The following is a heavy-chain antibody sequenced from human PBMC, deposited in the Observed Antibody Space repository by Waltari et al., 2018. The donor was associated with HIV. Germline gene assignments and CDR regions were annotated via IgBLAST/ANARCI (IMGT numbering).Heavy chain of an antibody. CDR3: ASRRSTGAFDI. J-gene: IGHJ3*02. V-gene: IGHV4-39*01. D-gene: IGHD1-1*01. CDR1: GGSISSSSYY. Sequence: QLQLQESGPGLVKPSETLSLACTVSGGSISSSSYYWGWIRQPPGKGLEWIGSIYYSGRTYSDPSLKSRLTISVDTSKNQFSLKLSSVTAADTAVYYCASRRSTGAFDIWGQGTMVTVSS. CDR2: IYYSGRT.